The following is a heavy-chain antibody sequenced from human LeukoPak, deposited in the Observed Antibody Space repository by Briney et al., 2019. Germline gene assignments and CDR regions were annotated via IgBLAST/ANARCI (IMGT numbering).Heavy chain of an antibody. J-gene: IGHJ4*02. CDR1: GYRLTSYG. CDR2: ISIYNGKT. D-gene: IGHD5-18*01. Sequence: ASVKVSCKASGYRLTSYGIGWVRQAPGQGLEWVGWISIYNGKTYYAQSLQDRVTMTTDTSTNTVYMELRSLKSEDTAVYYCARDRHTAMDYWGQGTLVTVSS. V-gene: IGHV1-18*01. CDR3: ARDRHTAMDY.